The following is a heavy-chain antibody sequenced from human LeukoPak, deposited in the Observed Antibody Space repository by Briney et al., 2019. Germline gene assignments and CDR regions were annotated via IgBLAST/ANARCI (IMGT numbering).Heavy chain of an antibody. V-gene: IGHV3-74*01. CDR3: ARVRSSPPTGLDV. CDR2: INSDGSTT. CDR1: GFTFSRYW. Sequence: EGSLRLSCAASGFTFSRYWMHWVRQPPGKGLVWGSCINSDGSTTNYADSVKGRFTISRDNTKNTLFLQMNSLRVEDTAVYYCARVRSSPPTGLDVWGQGTTVSVSS. D-gene: IGHD6-13*01. J-gene: IGHJ6*02.